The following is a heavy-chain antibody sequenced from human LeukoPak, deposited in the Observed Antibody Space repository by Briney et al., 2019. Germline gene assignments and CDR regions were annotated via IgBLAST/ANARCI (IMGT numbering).Heavy chain of an antibody. Sequence: GGSLRLSCAASGFTVSSNYMSWVRQAPGKGLEWVSVIYSGGSTYYADSVKGRFTISRDNSKNTLYLQMNSLRAEDTAVYYCARGLTMIVAVPLGDWGQGTLVTVSS. J-gene: IGHJ4*02. CDR2: IYSGGST. V-gene: IGHV3-66*01. CDR3: ARGLTMIVAVPLGD. D-gene: IGHD3-22*01. CDR1: GFTVSSNY.